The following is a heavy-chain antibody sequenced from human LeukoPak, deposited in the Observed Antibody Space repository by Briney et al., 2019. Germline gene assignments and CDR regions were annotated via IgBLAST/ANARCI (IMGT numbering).Heavy chain of an antibody. CDR2: ISAYNGNT. Sequence: ASVKVSCKASGYTFTSYGISWVRQAPGQGLEVMGWISAYNGNTNYAQKLQGRVTMTTDTSTSTAYMELRSLRSDDTAVYYCARESRGYYDSSGYYYSPHFDYWGQGTLVTVSS. CDR1: GYTFTSYG. J-gene: IGHJ4*02. V-gene: IGHV1-18*01. D-gene: IGHD3-22*01. CDR3: ARESRGYYDSSGYYYSPHFDY.